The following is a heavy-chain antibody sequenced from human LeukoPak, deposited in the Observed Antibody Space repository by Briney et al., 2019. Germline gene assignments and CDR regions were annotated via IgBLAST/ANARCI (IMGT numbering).Heavy chain of an antibody. CDR2: ISGSGGST. CDR1: GFTFSSYA. CDR3: AKTSARSYWGFFDY. Sequence: GGSLRLSCAASGFTFSSYAMSWVRQAPGKGLEWVSGISGSGGSTYYADSVKGRFTISRDNSKNTLYLQMNSLRAEDTAVYYCAKTSARSYWGFFDYWGQGTLVTVSS. D-gene: IGHD1-26*01. V-gene: IGHV3-23*01. J-gene: IGHJ4*02.